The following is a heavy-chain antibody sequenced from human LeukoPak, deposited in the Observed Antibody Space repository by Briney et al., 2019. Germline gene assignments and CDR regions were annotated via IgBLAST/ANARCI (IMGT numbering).Heavy chain of an antibody. V-gene: IGHV4-30-4*08. CDR2: IYYSGST. Sequence: SETLSLTCAVYGGSFSGYYWSWIRQPPGKGLEWIGYIYYSGSTYYNPSLKSRVTISVDTSKNQFSLKLSSVTAADTAVYYCARTLYVPYFDYWGQGTLVTVSS. CDR1: GGSFSGYY. CDR3: ARTLYVPYFDY. D-gene: IGHD2/OR15-2a*01. J-gene: IGHJ4*02.